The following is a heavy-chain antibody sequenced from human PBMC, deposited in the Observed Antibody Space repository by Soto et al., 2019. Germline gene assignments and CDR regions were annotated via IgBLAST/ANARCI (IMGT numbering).Heavy chain of an antibody. V-gene: IGHV4-30-4*01. CDR2: IYYSGST. J-gene: IGHJ5*02. D-gene: IGHD2-15*01. CDR1: GGSISSGDYY. CDR3: ARVVAASSGGFDWFDP. Sequence: SETLSLTCTVSGGSISSGDYYWSWIRQPPGKGLEWIGYIYYSGSTYYKPSLKNRVTISVDTSKNQFSMKLSSVTAADTAVYYCARVVAASSGGFDWFDPWGQGTLVTVSS.